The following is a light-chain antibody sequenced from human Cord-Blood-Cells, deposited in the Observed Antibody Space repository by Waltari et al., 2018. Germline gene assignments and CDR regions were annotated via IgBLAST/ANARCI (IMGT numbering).Light chain of an antibody. CDR2: AAS. CDR1: QSISSD. Sequence: DIQMTQSPSSLSASVGDRVTITCQASQSISSDLNLYQQKPGKAPKLLIYAASSLQSGVPSRFSGSGSGTDFTLTISSLQPEDFATYYGQQSYSTPYTFGQGTKLEIK. CDR3: QQSYSTPYT. V-gene: IGKV1-39*01. J-gene: IGKJ2*01.